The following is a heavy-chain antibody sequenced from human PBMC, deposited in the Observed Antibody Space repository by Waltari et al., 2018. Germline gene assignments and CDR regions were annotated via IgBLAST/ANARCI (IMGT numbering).Heavy chain of an antibody. J-gene: IGHJ4*02. CDR1: GYTFTVYY. V-gene: IGHV1-2*02. CDR3: ARDHSTGH. CDR2: NNPNGGGT. Sequence: QVQLVQSGAEVKKPGASVKVSCKASGYTFTVYYMHWVRQAPGQGLGGMAWNNPNGGGTNYAQKLQGRVTMTRDTSISTAYRELSRLRSDDTAVYYCARDHSTGHWGQGTLVTVSS. D-gene: IGHD2-21*01.